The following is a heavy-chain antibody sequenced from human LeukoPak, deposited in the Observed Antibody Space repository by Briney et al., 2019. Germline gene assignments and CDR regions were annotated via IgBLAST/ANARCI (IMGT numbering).Heavy chain of an antibody. CDR1: GFTFDDYA. CDR2: ISWNSGSI. Sequence: QTGGSLRLSCAASGFTFDDYAMHWVRQAPGKGLEWVSGISWNSGSIGYADSVKGRFTISRDNAKNSLYLQMNSLRAEDTALYYCAKGSSVRGVIPGYFDYWGQGTLVTVSS. CDR3: AKGSSVRGVIPGYFDY. J-gene: IGHJ4*02. D-gene: IGHD3-10*01. V-gene: IGHV3-9*01.